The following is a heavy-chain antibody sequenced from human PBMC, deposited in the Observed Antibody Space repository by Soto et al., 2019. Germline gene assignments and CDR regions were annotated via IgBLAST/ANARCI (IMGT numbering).Heavy chain of an antibody. J-gene: IGHJ6*02. CDR3: ARDLXYYYDSSPWLCYYGMDV. D-gene: IGHD3-22*01. CDR2: INPNSGGT. Sequence: GASVKVSCKASGYTFTGYYMHWVRQAPGQGLEWMGWINPNSGGTNYAQKFQGRVTMTRDTSISTAYMELSRLRSDDTAVYYCARDLXYYYDSSPWLCYYGMDVWGQGTTVTVSS. V-gene: IGHV1-2*02. CDR1: GYTFTGYY.